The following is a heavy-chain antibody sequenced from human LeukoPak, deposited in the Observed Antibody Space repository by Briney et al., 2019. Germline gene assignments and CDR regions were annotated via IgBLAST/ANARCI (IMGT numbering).Heavy chain of an antibody. CDR2: IYYSGST. CDR3: ARGDILTGSYCFDY. J-gene: IGHJ4*02. D-gene: IGHD3-9*01. CDR1: GGSISSYY. Sequence: RPSETLSLTCTVSGGSISSYYWSWIRQPPGKGLEWIGYIYYSGSTNYNPSLKSRVTISVDTSKNQFSLKLSSVTAADTAVYYCARGDILTGSYCFDYWGQGTLVTVSS. V-gene: IGHV4-59*01.